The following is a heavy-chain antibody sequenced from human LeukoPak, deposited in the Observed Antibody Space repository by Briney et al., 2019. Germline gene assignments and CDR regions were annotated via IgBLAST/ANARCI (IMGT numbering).Heavy chain of an antibody. V-gene: IGHV4-59*01. J-gene: IGHJ4*02. CDR2: IYYSGST. Sequence: PSETLSLTCTVSGGSISSYYWSWIRQPPGKGLEWIGYIYYSGSTNYNPSLKSRVTISVDTSKNQFSLKLSSVTAADTAVYYCARGPYSGSYEFDYWGQGTLVNVSS. CDR1: GGSISSYY. CDR3: ARGPYSGSYEFDY. D-gene: IGHD1-26*01.